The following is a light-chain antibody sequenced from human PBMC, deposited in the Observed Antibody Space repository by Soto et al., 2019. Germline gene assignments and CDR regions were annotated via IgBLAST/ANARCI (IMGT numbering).Light chain of an antibody. J-gene: IGKJ1*01. V-gene: IGKV1-5*01. CDR1: QNINDR. Sequence: DIQMTQSPSTLSASVGDRVTITCRASQNINDRLAWYQQKPGKALKLLIYDASTLESGVPSRFSGRGSGTEFTLTISSLQPDDFATYYCQQYNSYWTFGQGTKVDIK. CDR2: DAS. CDR3: QQYNSYWT.